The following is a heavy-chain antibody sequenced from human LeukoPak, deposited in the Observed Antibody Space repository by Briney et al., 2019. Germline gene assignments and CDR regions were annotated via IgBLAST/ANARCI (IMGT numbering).Heavy chain of an antibody. CDR2: IYHSGST. CDR1: GGSISSYY. CDR3: ARAAVTMGNDAFDI. Sequence: PSETLSLTCTVSGGSISSYYWSWIRQPPGKGLEWIGYIYHSGSTYYNPSLKSRVTISVDRSKNQFSLKLSSVTAADTAVYYCARAAVTMGNDAFDIWGQGTMVTVSS. D-gene: IGHD4-17*01. J-gene: IGHJ3*02. V-gene: IGHV4-59*12.